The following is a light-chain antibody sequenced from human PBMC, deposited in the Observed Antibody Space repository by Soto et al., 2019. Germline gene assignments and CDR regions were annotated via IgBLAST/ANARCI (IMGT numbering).Light chain of an antibody. CDR1: QSVSSN. Sequence: EIVMTQSPVTLSVSPWERATLSCRSSQSVSSNLAWYQQKPGQAPRLLIYGASTRATGIQARFSGSGSGTEFTLTIKQLPSEEFSGYYCQQYNNWPLYTFGQGTKVDIK. CDR2: GAS. CDR3: QQYNNWPLYT. J-gene: IGKJ2*01. V-gene: IGKV3D-15*01.